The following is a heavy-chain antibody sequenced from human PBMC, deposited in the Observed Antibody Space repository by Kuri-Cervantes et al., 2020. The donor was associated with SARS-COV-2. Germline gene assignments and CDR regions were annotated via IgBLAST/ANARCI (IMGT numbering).Heavy chain of an antibody. CDR2: ISSSSSTI. CDR3: AKDYDYTCDY. V-gene: IGHV3-48*01. D-gene: IGHD3-16*01. CDR1: GFTFSSYS. Sequence: GESLKISCAASGFTFSSYSMNWVRQAPGKGLEWVSYISSSSSTIYYADSVKGRFTISRDNAKNSLYLQMNSLRAEDTAVYYCAKDYDYTCDYWGQGTLVTVSS. J-gene: IGHJ4*02.